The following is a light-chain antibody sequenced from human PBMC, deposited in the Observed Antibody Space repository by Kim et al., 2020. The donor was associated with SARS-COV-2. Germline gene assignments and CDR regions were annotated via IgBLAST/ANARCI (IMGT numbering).Light chain of an antibody. Sequence: VCPGERATLSCRASQSISSKLAWYQQRPGQPPRLLIYGASTRATGIPARFSGSGSGTEFTLTISSLQSEDFAVYYCQQYDTWPQYTFGQGTKLEI. CDR1: QSISSK. CDR2: GAS. J-gene: IGKJ2*01. V-gene: IGKV3-15*01. CDR3: QQYDTWPQYT.